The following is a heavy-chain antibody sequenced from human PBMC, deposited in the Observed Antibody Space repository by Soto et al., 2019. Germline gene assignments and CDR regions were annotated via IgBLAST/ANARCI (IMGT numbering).Heavy chain of an antibody. Sequence: PGGSLRLSCVASAFTVEDYALSWVRKARREGLEWVSAISGSGGTTYYAESVKGRFSISRHNSKNTLYLHLNSVRVEESAKDYCATISDPGIAAALDSWSQGTLVTLSS. J-gene: IGHJ4*02. D-gene: IGHD6-13*01. CDR3: ATISDPGIAAALDS. V-gene: IGHV3-23*01. CDR1: AFTVEDYA. CDR2: ISGSGGTT.